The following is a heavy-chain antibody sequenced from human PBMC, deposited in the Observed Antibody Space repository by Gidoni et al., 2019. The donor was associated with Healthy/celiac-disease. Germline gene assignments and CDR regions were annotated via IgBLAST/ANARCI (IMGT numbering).Heavy chain of an antibody. CDR3: ARANYGDHEVDAFDI. Sequence: QVQLQESGPGLVMPSETLSLSGTVAGSSISSYYWSWIRQPAGKGLEWIGRIYTSGRTNYNPSLKSRVTMSVDTSKNQFSLKLSSVTAADTAVYYCARANYGDHEVDAFDIWGQGTMVTVSS. CDR2: IYTSGRT. V-gene: IGHV4-4*07. J-gene: IGHJ3*02. CDR1: GSSISSYY. D-gene: IGHD4-17*01.